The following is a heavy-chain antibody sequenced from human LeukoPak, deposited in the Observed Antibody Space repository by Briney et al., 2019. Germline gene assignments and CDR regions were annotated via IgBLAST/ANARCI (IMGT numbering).Heavy chain of an antibody. CDR2: FDPEDGET. J-gene: IGHJ3*02. CDR3: ACHGSGSYDAFDI. D-gene: IGHD3-10*01. V-gene: IGHV1-24*01. CDR1: GYTLTELS. Sequence: ASVKVSCKVSGYTLTELSMHWERQAPGKGLEWMGGFDPEDGETIYAQKFQGRVTMTEDTSTDTAYMELSSPRSEDTAVYYCACHGSGSYDAFDIWGQGTMVTVSS.